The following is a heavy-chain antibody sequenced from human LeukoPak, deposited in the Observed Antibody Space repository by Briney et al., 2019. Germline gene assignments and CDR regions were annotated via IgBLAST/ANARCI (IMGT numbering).Heavy chain of an antibody. CDR1: GYTFSGYL. CDR2: TNAGSGDT. CDR3: ARDLSSTPNWELDH. Sequence: ASVKVSCKASGYTFSGYLVHWVRQAPGQGLEWMGRTNAGSGDTEFAQKFQGRVTMTRDTFVSTAYMEVSGLTSDDTAMYYCARDLSSTPNWELDHWGQGTLVTVSS. J-gene: IGHJ4*02. D-gene: IGHD1-1*01. V-gene: IGHV1-2*06.